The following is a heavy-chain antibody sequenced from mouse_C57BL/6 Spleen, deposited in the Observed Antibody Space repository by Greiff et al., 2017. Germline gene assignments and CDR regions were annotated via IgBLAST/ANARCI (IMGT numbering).Heavy chain of an antibody. D-gene: IGHD2-4*01. Sequence: QVQLQQPGAELVKPGASVKMSCKASGYTFTSYWITWVKQRPGQGLAWIRDIYPGSGSSNYNEKFKSKATLTIDTSSSTAYMQLSSLTSEDSAVYYCARYDYGDAMDYWGQGTSVTVSS. CDR2: IYPGSGSS. V-gene: IGHV1-55*01. J-gene: IGHJ4*01. CDR1: GYTFTSYW. CDR3: ARYDYGDAMDY.